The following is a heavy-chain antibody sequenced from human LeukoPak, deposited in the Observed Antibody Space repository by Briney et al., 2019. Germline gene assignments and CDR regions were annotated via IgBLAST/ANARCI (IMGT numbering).Heavy chain of an antibody. CDR3: ARDPNGDYVYY. CDR2: IYDSGST. V-gene: IGHV4-31*03. D-gene: IGHD4-17*01. Sequence: PSQTLSLTCTVSGGSIRSGGYYWSWIRQHPGTGLEWIAYIYDSGSTYYNPSLKSRVTISVDTSKSQFSLKLSSVTAADTAVYYCARDPNGDYVYYWGQGTLVTAS. CDR1: GGSIRSGGYY. J-gene: IGHJ4*02.